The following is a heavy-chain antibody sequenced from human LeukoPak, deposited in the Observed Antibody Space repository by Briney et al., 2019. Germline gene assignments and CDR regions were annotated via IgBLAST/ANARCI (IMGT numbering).Heavy chain of an antibody. CDR2: IYSGGST. D-gene: IGHD6-19*01. J-gene: IGHJ6*03. CDR3: ARQKARDSSGWTQNYYYYYYMDV. V-gene: IGHV3-66*04. Sequence: PGGSLRLSCAASGMPFSSDAMSWVRQAPGKGLECVSGIYSGGSTYYADSVKGRFTISRDNSKNTLYLQMNSLRAEDTAVYYCARQKARDSSGWTQNYYYYYYMDVWGKGTTVTISS. CDR1: GMPFSSDA.